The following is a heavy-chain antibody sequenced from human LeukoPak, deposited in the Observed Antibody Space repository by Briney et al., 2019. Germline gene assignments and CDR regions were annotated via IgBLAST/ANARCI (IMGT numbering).Heavy chain of an antibody. D-gene: IGHD3-22*01. Sequence: AETLSLTCTVSGGSISSYYWSWIRQLAGKGLEWIGRIYTRGSTNYNSSLKSRVTMSVDTSKNQFSLRLSSVTAADTAVYYCARGGYKYDSSGYFAFDIWGQGTMVTVSS. CDR3: ARGGYKYDSSGYFAFDI. V-gene: IGHV4-4*07. CDR2: IYTRGST. J-gene: IGHJ3*02. CDR1: GGSISSYY.